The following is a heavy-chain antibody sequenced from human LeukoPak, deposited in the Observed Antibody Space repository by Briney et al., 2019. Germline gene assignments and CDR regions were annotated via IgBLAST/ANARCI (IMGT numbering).Heavy chain of an antibody. CDR2: ISGSGGST. V-gene: IGHV3-23*01. Sequence: PGGSLRLSCAASGFTFSSYAMSWVRQAPGKRLEWVSAISGSGGSTYYAHSVKGRFTISRDNSKNTLYLQMNSLRAEDTAVYYCAKVLFVTQHYFDYWGQGTLVTVSS. CDR1: GFTFSSYA. CDR3: AKVLFVTQHYFDY. J-gene: IGHJ4*02. D-gene: IGHD2/OR15-2a*01.